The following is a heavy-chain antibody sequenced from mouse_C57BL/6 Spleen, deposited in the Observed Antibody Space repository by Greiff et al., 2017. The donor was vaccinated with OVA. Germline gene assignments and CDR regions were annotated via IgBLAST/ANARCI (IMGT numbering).Heavy chain of an antibody. J-gene: IGHJ3*01. CDR1: GFTFSDYG. CDR2: ISSGSSTI. V-gene: IGHV5-17*01. Sequence: EVQLVESGGGLVKPGGSLKLSCAASGFTFSDYGMHWVRQAPEKGLEWVAYISSGSSTIYYADTVKGRFTISRDNAENTLYMQMTSLRSEDTAVYYCASLYYYGSSPAYWGQGTLVTVSA. D-gene: IGHD1-1*01. CDR3: ASLYYYGSSPAY.